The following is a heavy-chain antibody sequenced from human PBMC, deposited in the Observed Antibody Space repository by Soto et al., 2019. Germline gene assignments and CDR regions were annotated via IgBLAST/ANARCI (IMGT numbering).Heavy chain of an antibody. CDR1: GFTLNNAW. Sequence: GGSLRLSCAASGFTLNNAWMNWVRQAPGKGLEWVSYISSSSTIYYADSVKGRFTISRDNAKNSLYLQMNSLRAEDTAVYYCARDWYYYDSSGPRAFDIWGQGTMVTVSS. V-gene: IGHV3-48*01. CDR3: ARDWYYYDSSGPRAFDI. CDR2: ISSSSTI. J-gene: IGHJ3*02. D-gene: IGHD3-22*01.